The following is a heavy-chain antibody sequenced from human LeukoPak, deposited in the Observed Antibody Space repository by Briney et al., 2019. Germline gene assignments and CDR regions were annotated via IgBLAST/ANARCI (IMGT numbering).Heavy chain of an antibody. Sequence: QTGGSLRLXCAASGFTFSSYAMRWVRQAPGKGLEWVSAISGSGGSTYYADSVEGRFTISRDNSKNTLYLQMNSLRAEDTAVYYCAKGRLGYCSSTSCLSSPWGQGTLVTVSS. CDR1: GFTFSSYA. J-gene: IGHJ5*02. V-gene: IGHV3-23*01. CDR2: ISGSGGST. D-gene: IGHD2-2*01. CDR3: AKGRLGYCSSTSCLSSP.